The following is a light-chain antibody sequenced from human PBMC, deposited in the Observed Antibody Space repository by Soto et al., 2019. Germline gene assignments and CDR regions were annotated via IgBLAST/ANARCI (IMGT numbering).Light chain of an antibody. CDR2: SAS. CDR3: QQFVDSPPRWT. Sequence: EIVLTQSPDTLSLSPGERATLSCRASQSLSTYLAWYQQKPGQAPRLLIYSASTRATVVPDRFSGSGSGTDFTLTISRLEPEDSALYFCQQFVDSPPRWTFGQGTKVEIK. V-gene: IGKV3-20*01. CDR1: QSLSTY. J-gene: IGKJ1*01.